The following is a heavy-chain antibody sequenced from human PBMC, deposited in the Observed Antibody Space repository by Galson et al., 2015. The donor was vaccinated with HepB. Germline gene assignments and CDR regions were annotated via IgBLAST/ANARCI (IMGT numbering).Heavy chain of an antibody. J-gene: IGHJ5*02. CDR1: GFDFNKYD. CDR2: ISWYSGYI. Sequence: SLRLSCAASGFDFNKYDMQWVRRVPGKGLEWVSGISWYSGYIVYVDSVEGRFTISRDNAKNALFLQMNSLRVDDTAIYYCARVYPTVITAWNYFDPWGQGTLVTVSS. CDR3: ARVYPTVITAWNYFDP. V-gene: IGHV3-9*01. D-gene: IGHD1-7*01.